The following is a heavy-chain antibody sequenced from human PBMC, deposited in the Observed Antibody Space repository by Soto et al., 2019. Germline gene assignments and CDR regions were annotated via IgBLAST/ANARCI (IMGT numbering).Heavy chain of an antibody. D-gene: IGHD3-10*01. CDR2: IIPTFGTG. CDR3: ASFDGTLVRGGRSSPYEMGV. CDR1: GGTFNNYA. V-gene: IGHV1-69*01. Sequence: QVLLVQSGPEVKKPGSSVKVSCKASGGTFNNYAINWVRQAPGRGLEWMGGIIPTFGTGNHAQDFQGRVTITADESTTTAYMELNSLRSEDTAIYYCASFDGTLVRGGRSSPYEMGVWGQGTTVIVSS. J-gene: IGHJ6*02.